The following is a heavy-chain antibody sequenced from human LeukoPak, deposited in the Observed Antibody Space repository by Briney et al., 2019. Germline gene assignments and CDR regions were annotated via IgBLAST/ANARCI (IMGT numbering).Heavy chain of an antibody. CDR2: FSSSGGNT. J-gene: IGHJ4*02. CDR1: GFTFSSNG. V-gene: IGHV3-23*01. Sequence: GGSLRLSCAASGFTFSSNGRNWVPRAPGKGLGGVYSFSSSGGNTYYADSVKGRFTISRDNSKNTLFLQMNNLRVEDTAVYYCAKDRRPEGSYGYFDYCGQGTLVTVSS. CDR3: AKDRRPEGSYGYFDY. D-gene: IGHD5-18*01.